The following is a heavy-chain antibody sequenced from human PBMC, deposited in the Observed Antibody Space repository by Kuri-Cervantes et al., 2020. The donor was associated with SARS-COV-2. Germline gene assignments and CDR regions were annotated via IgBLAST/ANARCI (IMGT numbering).Heavy chain of an antibody. Sequence: GSLRLSCTVSGGSISSGSYYWGRIRQPPGKGLGWIGSSYYSGSNYYNPSLKSRFTISVDTSKNQFYLKLSSVTAADTAVYYCARQSLSGAQDHDGFDPWGQGTLVTVSS. CDR1: GGSISSGSYY. CDR2: SYYSGSN. CDR3: ARQSLSGAQDHDGFDP. V-gene: IGHV4-39*01. J-gene: IGHJ5*02. D-gene: IGHD1-26*01.